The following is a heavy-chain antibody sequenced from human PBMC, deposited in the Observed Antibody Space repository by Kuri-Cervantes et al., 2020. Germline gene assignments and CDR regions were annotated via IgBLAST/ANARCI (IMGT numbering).Heavy chain of an antibody. CDR2: IRYDGSFK. Sequence: GESLKISCVASGFRFSNYGMLWIRQAPGKGLEWATFIRYDGSFKDYSDSVKGRFTISRENSKKILYLQMSSLRAEDTAVYYCAKVTDGVPVPLPPYCDSWGQGTLVTVSS. CDR1: GFRFSNYG. J-gene: IGHJ4*02. V-gene: IGHV3-30*02. D-gene: IGHD1-20*01. CDR3: AKVTDGVPVPLPPYCDS.